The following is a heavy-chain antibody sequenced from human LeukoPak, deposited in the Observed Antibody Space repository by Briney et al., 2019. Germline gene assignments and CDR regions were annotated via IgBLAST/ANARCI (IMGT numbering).Heavy chain of an antibody. CDR2: IRSKAYGGTT. CDR3: SRVSSTAAAVSY. CDR1: GFTIGDYA. J-gene: IGHJ4*02. D-gene: IGHD6-13*01. Sequence: GGSLRLSCTGSGFTIGDYAMSWFRQAPGKGLEWVGIIRSKAYGGTTGYAASVKGRFGISRDDSQTTAYLQLNSLRTEDTAVYYCSRVSSTAAAVSYWGQGALVTVSS. V-gene: IGHV3-49*03.